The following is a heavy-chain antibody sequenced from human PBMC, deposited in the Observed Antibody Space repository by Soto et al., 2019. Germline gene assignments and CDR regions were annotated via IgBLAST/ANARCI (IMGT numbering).Heavy chain of an antibody. D-gene: IGHD3-3*01. CDR3: AREYSDFWSGSNYYFDY. CDR2: IYYSGST. CDR1: GGSVSSGSYY. Sequence: ASETLSLTCTVSGGSVSSGSYYWSWIRQPPGKGLEWIGYIYYSGSTNYNPSLKSRVTISVDTSKNQFSLKLSSVTAADTAVYYCAREYSDFWSGSNYYFDYWGQGTLVTVSS. V-gene: IGHV4-61*01. J-gene: IGHJ4*02.